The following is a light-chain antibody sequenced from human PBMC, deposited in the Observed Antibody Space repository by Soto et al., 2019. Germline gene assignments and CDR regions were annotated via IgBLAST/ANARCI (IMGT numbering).Light chain of an antibody. Sequence: DIQMTQSPSSVSASVGDRVTITCRASQGISSWLAWYQQKPGKAPNLLIYDASSLQSGVPSRFSGSGSGTEFTLTLSSLQSEDFAAYYCQQYYNWPPWTFGQGTKVDIK. V-gene: IGKV1-12*01. CDR2: DAS. J-gene: IGKJ1*01. CDR1: QGISSW. CDR3: QQYYNWPPWT.